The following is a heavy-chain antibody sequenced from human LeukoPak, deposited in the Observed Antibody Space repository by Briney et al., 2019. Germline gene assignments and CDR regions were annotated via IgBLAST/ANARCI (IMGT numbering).Heavy chain of an antibody. D-gene: IGHD2-15*01. CDR3: ARHECGGSCYPEDY. Sequence: PSETLSLTCSVSAASISSGTYYWTWIRQPPGKGLEWIGYIYYTGTTNYNPSLESRVTMSVDTSKNQFSLKLSSVTAADTAVYFCARHECGGSCYPEDYWGQGTLVTVSS. CDR1: AASISSGTYY. J-gene: IGHJ4*02. CDR2: IYYTGTT. V-gene: IGHV4-61*01.